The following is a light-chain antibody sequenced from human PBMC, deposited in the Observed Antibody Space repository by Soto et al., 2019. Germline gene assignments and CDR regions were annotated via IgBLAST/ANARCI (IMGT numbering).Light chain of an antibody. CDR3: QQYNNWPPIT. V-gene: IGKV3-15*01. CDR2: DAS. Sequence: EMVLTQSPAILSVSPGERATLSCRASESISRSLAWYQQKPGQAPRLLISDASTRATGIPARFSGSGSGTEFTLTISSLQSEDFAVYYCQQYNNWPPITFGRGTRLEI. J-gene: IGKJ5*01. CDR1: ESISRS.